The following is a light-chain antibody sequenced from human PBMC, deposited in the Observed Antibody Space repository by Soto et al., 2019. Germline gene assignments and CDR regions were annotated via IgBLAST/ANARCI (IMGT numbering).Light chain of an antibody. CDR1: QDISNY. V-gene: IGKV1-33*01. CDR2: DAS. Sequence: DIQMTQSPSSLSASVGDRVTITCQASQDISNYLNWYQQKPGKAPKLLIYDASNLETGVPSRFSGSGSGTDVTFTISSLQPEDIATYYCQQYDNPPLTFGGGTKVEIK. CDR3: QQYDNPPLT. J-gene: IGKJ4*01.